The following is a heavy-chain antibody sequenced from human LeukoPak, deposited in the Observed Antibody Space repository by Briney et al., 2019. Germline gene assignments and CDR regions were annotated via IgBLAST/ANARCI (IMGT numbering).Heavy chain of an antibody. CDR3: ARDNYYYDSSGYYSRDFDY. CDR1: GGTFSSYA. D-gene: IGHD3-22*01. Sequence: ASVKVSCKASGGTFSSYAVGWVRQAPGQGLEWMGRIIPILGIANYAQKFQGRVTITADKSTSTAYMELSSLRSEDTAVYYCARDNYYYDSSGYYSRDFDYWGQGTLVTVSS. CDR2: IIPILGIA. V-gene: IGHV1-69*04. J-gene: IGHJ4*02.